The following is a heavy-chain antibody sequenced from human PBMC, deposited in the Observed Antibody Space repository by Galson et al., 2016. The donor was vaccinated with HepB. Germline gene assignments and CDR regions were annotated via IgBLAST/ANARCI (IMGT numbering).Heavy chain of an antibody. Sequence: SETLSLTCIVSGASISGYYLSWIRQPPGKGLEWIGYIYYSGRTNYNPSLTSRVTISVDTSKNQFSLKLSSVTAADTAVYYCARDDSGGWYGFHYGMDVWGQGTTVAVSS. D-gene: IGHD6-19*01. CDR3: ARDDSGGWYGFHYGMDV. CDR2: IYYSGRT. J-gene: IGHJ6*02. V-gene: IGHV4-59*01. CDR1: GASISGYY.